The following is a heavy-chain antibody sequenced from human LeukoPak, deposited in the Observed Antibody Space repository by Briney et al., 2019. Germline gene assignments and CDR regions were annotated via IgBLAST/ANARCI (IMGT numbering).Heavy chain of an antibody. D-gene: IGHD3-3*01. Sequence: GGSLRLSCAASGFTFSSYGMHWVRQAPGKGLEWVAVISYDGSNKYYADSVKGRFTISRDNSKNTLYLQMNSLRAEDTAVYYCARDKGTEGLLPRGDWYFDLWGRGTLVTVSS. CDR1: GFTFSSYG. CDR3: ARDKGTEGLLPRGDWYFDL. CDR2: ISYDGSNK. J-gene: IGHJ2*01. V-gene: IGHV3-30*03.